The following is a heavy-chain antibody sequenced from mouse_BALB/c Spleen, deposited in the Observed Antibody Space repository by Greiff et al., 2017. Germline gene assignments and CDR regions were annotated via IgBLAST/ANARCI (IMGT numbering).Heavy chain of an antibody. Sequence: EVQLQQSGPELVKPGASVKISCKASGYTFTDYNMHWVKQRHGKSLVWIGYIYPYNGGTGYNQKFKSKATLTVDNSSSTAYMELRSLTTEDSAVYYCERLGRGAMDYWGQGTSVTVSS. V-gene: IGHV1S29*02. CDR2: IYPYNGGT. J-gene: IGHJ4*01. D-gene: IGHD4-1*01. CDR3: ERLGRGAMDY. CDR1: GYTFTDYN.